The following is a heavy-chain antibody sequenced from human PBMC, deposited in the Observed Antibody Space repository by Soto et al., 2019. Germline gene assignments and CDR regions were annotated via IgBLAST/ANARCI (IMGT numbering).Heavy chain of an antibody. Sequence: EVQLVESGGGLVQPGRSLRLSCVASGFTFGDYGMHWVRQAPGRGPEWVSGITGNSGNIDYAETVKGRFTIARDNAKNSLYLQMNSLRAEYTALYYCRKDGLTSLFGLVYDGSNIWGHGTMVIVSS. D-gene: IGHD3-3*01. CDR2: ITGNSGNI. CDR3: RKDGLTSLFGLVYDGSNI. V-gene: IGHV3-9*01. CDR1: GFTFGDYG. J-gene: IGHJ3*02.